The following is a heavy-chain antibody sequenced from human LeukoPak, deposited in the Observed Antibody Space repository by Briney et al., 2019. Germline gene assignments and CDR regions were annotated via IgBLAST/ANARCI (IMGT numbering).Heavy chain of an antibody. CDR1: GGSISSSSYY. CDR2: IYYSGST. J-gene: IGHJ4*02. Sequence: PSETLSLTCTVSGGSISSSSYYWGWIRQPPGKGLEWIGSIYYSGSTYYNPSLKSRVTISVDTSKNQFSLKLSSVTAADTAVYYCAKEGGSGWGQGTLVTVSS. D-gene: IGHD3-10*01. CDR3: AKEGGSG. V-gene: IGHV4-39*02.